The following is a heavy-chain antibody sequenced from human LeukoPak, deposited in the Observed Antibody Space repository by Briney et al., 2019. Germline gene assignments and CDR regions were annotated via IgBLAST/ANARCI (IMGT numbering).Heavy chain of an antibody. CDR2: IIPIFGTV. CDR1: GGTFSSYA. V-gene: IGHV1-69*05. CDR3: ARGLTTVVTQEFDY. Sequence: ASVKVSCKASGGTFSSYAISWVRQAPGQGLEWMGGIIPIFGTVNYAQKFQGRVTITTDESTSTAYMELSSLRSEDTAVYYCARGLTTVVTQEFDYWGQGTLVTVSS. J-gene: IGHJ4*02. D-gene: IGHD4-23*01.